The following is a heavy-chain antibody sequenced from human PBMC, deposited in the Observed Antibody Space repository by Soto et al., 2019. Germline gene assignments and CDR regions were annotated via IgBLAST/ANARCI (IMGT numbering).Heavy chain of an antibody. CDR2: ISGSGGST. D-gene: IGHD3-10*01. CDR1: GFTFGSFA. V-gene: IGHV3-23*01. J-gene: IGHJ6*02. Sequence: GGSLRLSRAASGFTFGSFAVSWVRQAPGKGLEWVSAISGSGGSTYYADSVKGRFTISRDNSKNTLYLQMNSLRAEDTAVYYCARGFGGRSYYYYYGMDVWGQGTTVTVSS. CDR3: ARGFGGRSYYYYYGMDV.